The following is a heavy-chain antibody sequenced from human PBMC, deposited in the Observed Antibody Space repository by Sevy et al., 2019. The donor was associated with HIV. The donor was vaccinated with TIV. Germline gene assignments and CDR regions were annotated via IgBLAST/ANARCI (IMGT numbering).Heavy chain of an antibody. CDR2: IKSKSDGGTR. J-gene: IGHJ5*01. CDR1: GLTVSNAR. V-gene: IGHV3-15*01. D-gene: IGHD3-9*01. Sequence: GGSLRLSCAASGLTVSNARMNWVRQAPGKGLEWVGRIKSKSDGGTRDLAAPVKGRVSISRDASRNTVSLEISSLKIEDTGMYYCAAGLGKSDFDSWGQGTLVTVSS. CDR3: AAGLGKSDFDS.